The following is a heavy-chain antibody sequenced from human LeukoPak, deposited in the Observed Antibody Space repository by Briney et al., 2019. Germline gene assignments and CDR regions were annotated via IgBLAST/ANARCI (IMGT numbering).Heavy chain of an antibody. CDR2: MSYDGSIK. D-gene: IGHD5-18*01. CDR3: ARGGDSYEDSILNYFDY. CDR1: GFTFSSYT. J-gene: IGHJ4*02. V-gene: IGHV3-30*04. Sequence: GGSLRLSCAASGFTFSSYTLHWVRQAPGKGLEWVAVMSYDGSIKYYADSVKGRFTISRDNSKNTLYLKMNSLRSEDTAVYYCARGGDSYEDSILNYFDYWGQGTLVTVSS.